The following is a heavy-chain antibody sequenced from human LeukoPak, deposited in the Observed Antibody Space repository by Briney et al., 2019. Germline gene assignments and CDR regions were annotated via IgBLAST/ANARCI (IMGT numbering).Heavy chain of an antibody. CDR1: GFTFSNYA. V-gene: IGHV3-23*01. CDR2: VSGSGGST. D-gene: IGHD6-19*01. J-gene: IGHJ4*02. Sequence: PGGSLRLSCAASGFTFSNYAMSWVRQAPGKGLEWVSAVSGSGGSTYYADSVKGGFTISRDNSKNTLYLQMNSLRAEDTAVYYLAKQYNSVWSYLAYWRQGPLVTVSS. CDR3: AKQYNSVWSYLAY.